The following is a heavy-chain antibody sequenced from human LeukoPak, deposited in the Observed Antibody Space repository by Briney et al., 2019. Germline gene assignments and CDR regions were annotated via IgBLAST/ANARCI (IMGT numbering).Heavy chain of an antibody. CDR3: AKEAYYDSSGSTFDY. CDR2: ISSSGGST. CDR1: GFTFSSYA. D-gene: IGHD3-22*01. J-gene: IGHJ4*02. V-gene: IGHV3-23*01. Sequence: GGSLRLSCAASGFTFSSYAMSWVRQAPGKGLEWVSAISSSGGSTYYADSVKGRFTISRDNSKKALYLQMNSLRAEDTAVYFCAKEAYYDSSGSTFDYWGQGTLVTVSS.